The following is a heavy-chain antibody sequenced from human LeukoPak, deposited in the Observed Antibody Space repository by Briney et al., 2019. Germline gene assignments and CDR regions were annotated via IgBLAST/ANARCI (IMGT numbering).Heavy chain of an antibody. V-gene: IGHV3-33*01. CDR1: GFTFSSYG. J-gene: IGHJ3*02. CDR2: IWYDGSNE. Sequence: PGGSLRLSCAASGFTFSSYGMHWVRHAPGKGLEWVALIWYDGSNEDYADSVKGRFTISRDNSKNTLYLQMNSLRAEDTAVYYCAREKHSSTIVGAADAFDIWGQGTMVTVSS. CDR3: AREKHSSTIVGAADAFDI. D-gene: IGHD1-26*01.